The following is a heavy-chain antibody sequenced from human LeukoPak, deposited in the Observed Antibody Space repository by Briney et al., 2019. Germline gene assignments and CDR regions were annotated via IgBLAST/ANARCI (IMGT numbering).Heavy chain of an antibody. Sequence: GSLRLSCAASRFTFGNYAMSWVRQAPGKGLEWVSSISGSGVSTYYADSVKGRFTISRDSSKNTVHLQMNNLRAEDTAVYYCAKVLVDDFWSTYYYFDSWGQGTLVTVSS. CDR1: RFTFGNYA. D-gene: IGHD3-3*01. V-gene: IGHV3-23*01. CDR2: ISGSGVST. J-gene: IGHJ4*02. CDR3: AKVLVDDFWSTYYYFDS.